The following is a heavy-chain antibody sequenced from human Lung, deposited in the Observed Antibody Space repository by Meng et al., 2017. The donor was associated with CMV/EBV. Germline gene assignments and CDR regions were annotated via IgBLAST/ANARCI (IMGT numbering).Heavy chain of an antibody. CDR2: ISNTGSVK. J-gene: IGHJ4*01. Sequence: GESLKISCAASGFTFSSYTMNWVRQAPGKGLEWVSYISNTGSVKHYADSLRGRFTVSRDNAKNSLYLQMTSLRADDTAVYSCAGSLFDSNDPFDYWGQGTVVTVSS. D-gene: IGHD3-22*01. CDR1: GFTFSSYT. V-gene: IGHV3-48*04. CDR3: AGSLFDSNDPFDY.